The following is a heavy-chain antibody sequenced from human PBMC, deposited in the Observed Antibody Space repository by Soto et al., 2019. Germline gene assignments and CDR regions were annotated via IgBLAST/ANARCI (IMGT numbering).Heavy chain of an antibody. CDR2: IYYSGST. D-gene: IGHD3-3*01. CDR1: GDSMSSYY. Sequence: PSETLSLTCTVSGDSMSSYYWSWIRQPPGKGLEWIGYIYYSGSTTYNPSLRSRVTMSVDTSKNQFSLRLSSVTAADTAVYYCARDSWSGYYDYYYYYGMDVWGQGTPVTVSS. V-gene: IGHV4-59*01. J-gene: IGHJ6*02. CDR3: ARDSWSGYYDYYYYYGMDV.